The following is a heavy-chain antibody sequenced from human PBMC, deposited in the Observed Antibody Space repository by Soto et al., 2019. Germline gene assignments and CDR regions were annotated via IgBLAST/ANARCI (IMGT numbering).Heavy chain of an antibody. V-gene: IGHV3-7*01. D-gene: IGHD3-9*01. CDR1: GFTFTTYP. CDR2: ILEDGGQT. J-gene: IGHJ6*03. CDR3: ARLAEYYDILTGYYYYYMDV. Sequence: ARSLTLSCSASGFTFTTYPMTWDRQAPGKGLEWVSTILEDGGQTYYGDSVKGRFTITRDNAKNSLYLQMNSLRAEDTAVYYCARLAEYYDILTGYYYYYMDVWGKGTTVNVSS.